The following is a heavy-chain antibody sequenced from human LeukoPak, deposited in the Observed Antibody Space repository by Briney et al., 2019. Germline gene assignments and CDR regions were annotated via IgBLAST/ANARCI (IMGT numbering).Heavy chain of an antibody. CDR2: ISSSGSTI. CDR3: ARDSSGRYVGPKDEFDY. Sequence: GGSLRLSCAASGFTFSSYEMNWVRQAPGKGLEWVSYISSSGSTIYYADSVKGRFTISRDNAKNSLYLQMNSLRAEDTAVYYCARDSSGRYVGPKDEFDYWGQGTLVTVSS. D-gene: IGHD6-19*01. CDR1: GFTFSSYE. V-gene: IGHV3-48*03. J-gene: IGHJ4*02.